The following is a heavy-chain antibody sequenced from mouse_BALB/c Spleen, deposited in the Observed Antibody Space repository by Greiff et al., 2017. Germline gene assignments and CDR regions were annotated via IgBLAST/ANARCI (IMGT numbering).Heavy chain of an antibody. CDR3: ARDDYGSSSLFDY. J-gene: IGHJ2*01. Sequence: EVQRVESGPGLVKPSQSLSLTCTVTGYSITSDYAWNWIRQFPGNKLEWMGYISYSGSTSYNPSLKSRISITRDTSKNQFFLQLNSVTTEDTATYYCARDDYGSSSLFDYWGQGTTLTVSS. D-gene: IGHD1-1*01. V-gene: IGHV3-2*02. CDR1: GYSITSDYA. CDR2: ISYSGST.